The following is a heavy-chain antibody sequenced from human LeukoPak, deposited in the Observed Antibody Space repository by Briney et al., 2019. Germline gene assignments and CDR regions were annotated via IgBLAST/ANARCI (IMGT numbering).Heavy chain of an antibody. V-gene: IGHV3-23*01. Sequence: PGGSLRLSCAASGFTFSSYAMSWVRQAPGKGLEWVSAISGSGGSTYYADSVKGRFTISRDNSKNTLYLQMNSLRAEDTAVYYCARAWGLGYCSGGGCYTDPYYFDYWGQGTLVTVSS. CDR3: ARAWGLGYCSGGGCYTDPYYFDY. D-gene: IGHD2-15*01. CDR1: GFTFSSYA. J-gene: IGHJ4*02. CDR2: ISGSGGST.